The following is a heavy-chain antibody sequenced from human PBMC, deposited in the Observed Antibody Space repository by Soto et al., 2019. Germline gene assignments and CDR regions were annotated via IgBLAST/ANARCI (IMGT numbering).Heavy chain of an antibody. D-gene: IGHD2-15*01. Sequence: QVQLVESGGGVVQPGRSLRLSCAASGFTFSSYGMHWVRQAPGKGLEWVAVISYEGRNKYYADSVKGRFTISRDNSKNTLYLQMNSLRAEDTAVYYCAKDQQRYCSGGSCYSPSDYWGQGTLVTVSS. V-gene: IGHV3-30*18. CDR3: AKDQQRYCSGGSCYSPSDY. CDR2: ISYEGRNK. CDR1: GFTFSSYG. J-gene: IGHJ4*02.